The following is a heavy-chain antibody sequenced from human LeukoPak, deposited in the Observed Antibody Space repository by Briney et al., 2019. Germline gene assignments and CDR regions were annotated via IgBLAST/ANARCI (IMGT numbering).Heavy chain of an antibody. Sequence: SETLSLTCTVSGGSISSYYWSWIRQPPGKGLEWIGYIYYSGSTNYNPSLKSRVTISVDTSKNQFSLKLSSVTAADTAVYYCARLKSSDSNYPYYYYYYGMDVWGQGTTVTVSS. D-gene: IGHD4-11*01. CDR2: IYYSGST. V-gene: IGHV4-59*08. J-gene: IGHJ6*02. CDR3: ARLKSSDSNYPYYYYYYGMDV. CDR1: GGSISSYY.